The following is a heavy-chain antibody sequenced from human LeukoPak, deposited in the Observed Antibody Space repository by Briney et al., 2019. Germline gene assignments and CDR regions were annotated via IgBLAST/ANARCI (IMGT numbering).Heavy chain of an antibody. J-gene: IGHJ4*02. CDR2: INPNSGGT. V-gene: IGHV1-2*02. CDR1: GYTFTDYY. Sequence: GASVKVSCKASGYTFTDYYIHWVRQAPGQGLEWMGWINPNSGGTNYAQKFQGRVTMTRDTSISTAYMELSGLRSDDTAVFYCARVSSNWDTYIHYWGQGSLVTVSS. CDR3: ARVSSNWDTYIHY. D-gene: IGHD7-27*01.